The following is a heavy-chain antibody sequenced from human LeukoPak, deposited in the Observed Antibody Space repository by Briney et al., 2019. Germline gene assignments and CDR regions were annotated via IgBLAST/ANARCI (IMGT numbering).Heavy chain of an antibody. Sequence: PGGSLRPSCAASGFTFSSYAMHWVRQAPGKGLEWVAVISYDGSNKYYADSVKGRFTISRDNSKNTLYLQMNSLRAEDTAVYYCARVLLWFGEFDYWGQGTLVTVSS. CDR3: ARVLLWFGEFDY. V-gene: IGHV3-30*01. CDR1: GFTFSSYA. D-gene: IGHD3-10*01. J-gene: IGHJ4*02. CDR2: ISYDGSNK.